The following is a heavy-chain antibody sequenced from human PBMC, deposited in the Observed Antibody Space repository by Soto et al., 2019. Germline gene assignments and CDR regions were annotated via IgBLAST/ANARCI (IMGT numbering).Heavy chain of an antibody. D-gene: IGHD2-2*01. CDR3: AKGFCRSTRCLTSSYIHV. CDR1: GFSFDEYA. Sequence: EVQLVESGGGLVQPGRALRLSCAASGFSFDEYAIQWVRQATGKGPEWVSGVSWNSGTMGYGDSVRGRFAISRDNAKHSLYLQMNSLTTEDTALFYWAKGFCRSTRCLTSSYIHVWGKGTTVTVSS. J-gene: IGHJ6*03. CDR2: VSWNSGTM. V-gene: IGHV3-9*01.